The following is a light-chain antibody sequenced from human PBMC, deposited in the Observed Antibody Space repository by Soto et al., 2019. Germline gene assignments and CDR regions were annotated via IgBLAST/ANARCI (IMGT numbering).Light chain of an antibody. Sequence: QSALTQPASVSGSPGQSITISCTGTSSDVGGYNYVSWYQQHPGKAPKLMIYDVSNRPSGVSNRFSGSKSGNTASLTISGLQAEYEAAYYCSSYTSSSTYVVFGGGTKLTVL. CDR2: DVS. J-gene: IGLJ2*01. V-gene: IGLV2-14*01. CDR1: SSDVGGYNY. CDR3: SSYTSSSTYVV.